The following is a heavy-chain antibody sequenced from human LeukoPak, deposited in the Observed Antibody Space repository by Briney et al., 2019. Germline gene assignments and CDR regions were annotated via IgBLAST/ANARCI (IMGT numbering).Heavy chain of an antibody. J-gene: IGHJ6*02. CDR1: GFTFSSYW. CDR3: ARVNAGYYYGMDV. CDR2: INTDGSST. V-gene: IGHV3-74*01. Sequence: PGGSLRLSCAASGFTFSSYWMHWVRQAPGKGLVWVSRINTDGSSTSYADSVKGRLTISRDNAKNTLYLQMNSLRAEDTAVYYCARVNAGYYYGMDVWGQGTTVTVSS.